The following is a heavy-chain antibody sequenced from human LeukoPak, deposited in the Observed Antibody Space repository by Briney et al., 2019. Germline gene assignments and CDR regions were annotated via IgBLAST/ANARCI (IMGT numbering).Heavy chain of an antibody. V-gene: IGHV4-59*01. CDR2: IYYSGST. Sequence: KPSETLSLTCTVSGXSISSYYWSWIRQPPGKGLEWIGYIYYSGSTNYNPSLKSRVTISVDTSKNQFSLKLSSVTAADTAVYYCARVGSDYYDSSGYYDYWGQGTLVTVSS. D-gene: IGHD3-22*01. J-gene: IGHJ4*02. CDR1: GXSISSYY. CDR3: ARVGSDYYDSSGYYDY.